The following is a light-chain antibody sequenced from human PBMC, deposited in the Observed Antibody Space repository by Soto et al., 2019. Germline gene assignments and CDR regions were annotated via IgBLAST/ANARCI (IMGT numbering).Light chain of an antibody. CDR2: GAS. J-gene: IGKJ2*01. CDR3: QQYGSSPYI. Sequence: EIALTQSPGTLSLSPGQRATLSCRASQSVRNSYLAGYKQKPGQAPRLLIYGASGRATGIPDKFSGGGSGTDFTLTSSRLEPEDFAVYYCQQYGSSPYIFGQGTKLEI. V-gene: IGKV3-20*01. CDR1: QSVRNSY.